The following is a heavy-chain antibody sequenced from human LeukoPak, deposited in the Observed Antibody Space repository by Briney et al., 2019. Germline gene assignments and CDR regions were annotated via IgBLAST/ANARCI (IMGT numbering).Heavy chain of an antibody. CDR3: ANDPNFPYIRDY. CDR2: ISGSGGST. V-gene: IGHV3-23*01. D-gene: IGHD3-10*02. Sequence: GGSLRLSCAASGFTFSSYAMSWVRQAPGKGLEWVSAISGSGGSTYYADSVKGRFTISRDNSKNTLYLQMNSLRAEDTAVYHCANDPNFPYIRDYWGQGTLVTVSS. CDR1: GFTFSSYA. J-gene: IGHJ4*02.